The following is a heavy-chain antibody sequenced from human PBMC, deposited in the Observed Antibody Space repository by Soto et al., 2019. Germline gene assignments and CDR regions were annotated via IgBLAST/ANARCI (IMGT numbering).Heavy chain of an antibody. Sequence: GESLKISCKGSGYRFSSYWIAWVRQMPGKGLEWMGIIYPGDSDTRYSPSFEGQVTISADKSNSTAYLQWSSLKASDTAMYYCARQGSNGAYYYYGMDVWGQGTTGTSP. J-gene: IGHJ6*02. CDR3: ARQGSNGAYYYYGMDV. CDR1: GYRFSSYW. V-gene: IGHV5-51*01. CDR2: IYPGDSDT. D-gene: IGHD3-16*01.